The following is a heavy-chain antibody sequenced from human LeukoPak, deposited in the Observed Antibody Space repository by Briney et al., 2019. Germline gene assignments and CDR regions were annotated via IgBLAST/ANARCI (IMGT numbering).Heavy chain of an antibody. J-gene: IGHJ4*02. Sequence: GALRLSCAASGFTVSSNYMSWVRQAPGKGLEYISYSSGSGSTIYYADSVKGRFTISRDNAKNSLSLQMNSLRAEDTAVYFCARYYYDSSGYYYFDYWGQGTLVTVSS. D-gene: IGHD3-22*01. CDR3: ARYYYDSSGYYYFDY. CDR2: SSGSGSTI. CDR1: GFTVSSNY. V-gene: IGHV3-11*01.